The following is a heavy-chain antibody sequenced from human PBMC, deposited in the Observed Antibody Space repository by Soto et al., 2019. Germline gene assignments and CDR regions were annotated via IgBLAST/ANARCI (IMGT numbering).Heavy chain of an antibody. J-gene: IGHJ5*02. V-gene: IGHV4-38-2*01. CDR1: GYSISSGYY. CDR2: IYHSGTT. D-gene: IGHD6-13*01. Sequence: SETLSLTCVVSGYSISSGYYWGWIRQPPGKGLEWIGSIYHSGTTYYNPSLKSRVTISLDTSRNQFSLKLTSVTAADTAVHYCARSLLTSSWYAGSWGQGTLVTVSS. CDR3: ARSLLTSSWYAGS.